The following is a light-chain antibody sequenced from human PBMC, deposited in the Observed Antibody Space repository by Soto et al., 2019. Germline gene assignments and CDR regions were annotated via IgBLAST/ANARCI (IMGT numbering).Light chain of an antibody. J-gene: IGKJ4*01. Sequence: DIQLTQSPSFLSASVGDRVTITCRASQAISSYLAWYQQKPGKPPKLLIYGASTLQSDVPSRFSGSGSGTEFTLTVSSLQAEDSATYYCQQFNDSPLTVGGGTKVEIK. V-gene: IGKV1-9*01. CDR3: QQFNDSPLT. CDR2: GAS. CDR1: QAISSY.